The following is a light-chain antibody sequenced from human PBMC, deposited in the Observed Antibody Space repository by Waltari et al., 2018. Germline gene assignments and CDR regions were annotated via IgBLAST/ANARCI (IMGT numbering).Light chain of an antibody. CDR2: KAS. V-gene: IGKV1-12*01. Sequence: DIQMTQSPSPLSASVGDRVTITCRASQGIGSWLAWYQQKPGKAPNLLIYKASNLQSGVPSRFSGSGSGTDFTLTISSLQPEDFATYYCQQYNSVPCTFGQGTKLEIK. CDR3: QQYNSVPCT. CDR1: QGIGSW. J-gene: IGKJ2*02.